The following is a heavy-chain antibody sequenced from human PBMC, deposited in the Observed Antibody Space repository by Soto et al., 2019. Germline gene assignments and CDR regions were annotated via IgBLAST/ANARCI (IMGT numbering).Heavy chain of an antibody. CDR3: ARWADLRFLRAYYYDYMDV. Sequence: GGSLRLSCAASGFTVSSNYMSWVRQAPGKGLEWVSVIYSGGSTYYADSVKGRFTISRDNSENKLYLQMNSLMAEDTAVYYCARWADLRFLRAYYYDYMDVWGKGTTVTVSS. CDR2: IYSGGST. CDR1: GFTVSSNY. D-gene: IGHD3-3*01. V-gene: IGHV3-66*01. J-gene: IGHJ6*03.